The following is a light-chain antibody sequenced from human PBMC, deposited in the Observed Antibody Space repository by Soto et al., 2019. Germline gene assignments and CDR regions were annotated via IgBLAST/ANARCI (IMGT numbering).Light chain of an antibody. V-gene: IGLV2-14*01. CDR3: SSYTSSPFVV. Sequence: QSALTQPASVSGSPGQSITISCTGTSSDVGGYNYVSWYQQHPGKAPKLMIYDVSNQPSGVSNRFSGSKSGNTASLTISGLQAEDESDYYCSSYTSSPFVVFGGGTKLTVL. CDR1: SSDVGGYNY. CDR2: DVS. J-gene: IGLJ2*01.